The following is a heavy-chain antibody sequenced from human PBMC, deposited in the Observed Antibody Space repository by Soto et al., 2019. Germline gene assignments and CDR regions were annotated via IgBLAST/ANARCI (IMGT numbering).Heavy chain of an antibody. CDR3: AKDLSGRYCSSTSCPYSFDY. Sequence: GGSLRLSCASSGFTFISYAMSLVRQATGKGLEWVSAISGSGGSTYYADSVKGRFTTSRDNSKNTLYLQMNSLRAEDPAVYYCAKDLSGRYCSSTSCPYSFDYWGQGTLVTVSS. J-gene: IGHJ4*02. CDR2: ISGSGGST. V-gene: IGHV3-23*01. D-gene: IGHD2-2*01. CDR1: GFTFISYA.